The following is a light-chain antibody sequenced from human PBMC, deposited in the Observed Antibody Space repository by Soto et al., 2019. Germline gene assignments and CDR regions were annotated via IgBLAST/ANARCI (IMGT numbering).Light chain of an antibody. Sequence: SYELTQPPSVSVAPGQTAKITCGGENIGVKSVNWYLQQPGQAPVLVVYDDSDRPSVLPERFSGSNSNDGATLTISRVEAGEEADYYCHVCYNDVDHGVFGGGTKVTVL. CDR1: NIGVKS. CDR2: DDS. CDR3: HVCYNDVDHGV. V-gene: IGLV3-21*02. J-gene: IGLJ3*02.